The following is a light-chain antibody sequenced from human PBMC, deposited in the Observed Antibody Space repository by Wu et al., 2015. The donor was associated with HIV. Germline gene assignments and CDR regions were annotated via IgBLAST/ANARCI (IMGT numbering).Light chain of an antibody. Sequence: DIQMTQSPSTLSASVGDRVTPTCRASQSVSIWLAWYQQRPGKAPKLLIYKTSTLKSGVPSRSSGSGSGTDFTLTINSLQPDDFATYYCQHYEGFPWAFGQGTKVEI. J-gene: IGKJ1*01. CDR3: QHYEGFPWA. CDR1: QSVSIW. V-gene: IGKV1-5*03. CDR2: KTS.